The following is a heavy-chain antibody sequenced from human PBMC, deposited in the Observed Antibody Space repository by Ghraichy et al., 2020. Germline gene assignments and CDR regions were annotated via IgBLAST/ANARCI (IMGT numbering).Heavy chain of an antibody. CDR3: ARDSGYSYGTGYFDL. CDR2: IWYDGSNK. J-gene: IGHJ2*01. CDR1: GFTFSSYG. V-gene: IGHV3-33*01. D-gene: IGHD5-18*01. Sequence: GGSLRLSCAASGFTFSSYGMHWVRQAPGKGLEWVAVIWYDGSNKYYADSVKGRFTISRDNSKNTLYLQMNSLRAEDTAVYYCARDSGYSYGTGYFDLWGRGTLVTVSS.